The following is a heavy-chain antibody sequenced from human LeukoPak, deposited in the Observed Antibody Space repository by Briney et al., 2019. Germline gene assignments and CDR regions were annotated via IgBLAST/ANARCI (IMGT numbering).Heavy chain of an antibody. CDR3: ARDGNKMGSSYYYYYMDV. Sequence: SVKVSCKASGGTFSSYAISWVRQAPGQGLEWMGGIIPIFGTANYAHKFQGRVTITTDESTSTAYMELSSLRSEDTAVYYCARDGNKMGSSYYYYYMDVWGKGTTVTVSS. D-gene: IGHD6-6*01. CDR2: IIPIFGTA. V-gene: IGHV1-69*05. CDR1: GGTFSSYA. J-gene: IGHJ6*03.